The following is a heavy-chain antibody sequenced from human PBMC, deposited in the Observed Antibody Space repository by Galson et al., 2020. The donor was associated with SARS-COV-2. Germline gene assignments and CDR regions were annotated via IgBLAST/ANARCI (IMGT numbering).Heavy chain of an antibody. V-gene: IGHV1-18*01. CDR3: ARADSHDYSNYPGDDY. CDR1: GYTFTSYG. CDR2: ISAYNGNT. Sequence: ASVKVSCKASGYTFTSYGISWVRQAPGQGLEWMGCISAYNGNTNYAQKLQGRVTMTTDTSTSTAYMELRSLRSDDTAVYYCARADSHDYSNYPGDDYWGQGTLVTVSS. D-gene: IGHD4-4*01. J-gene: IGHJ4*02.